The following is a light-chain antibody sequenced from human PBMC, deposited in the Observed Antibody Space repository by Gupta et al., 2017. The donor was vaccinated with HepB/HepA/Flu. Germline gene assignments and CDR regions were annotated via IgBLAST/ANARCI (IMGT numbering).Light chain of an antibody. Sequence: IQMTQSPSSVSASVGDTVTITCRASQDISSWLAWYQQKSGKAPKLLIYAASSLQSGVPSRFSGSGSGTEFTLTISSLQPEDFATHDCQQGNSLPTFGQGTRLEIE. CDR3: QQGNSLPT. V-gene: IGKV1-12*01. CDR2: AAS. CDR1: QDISSW. J-gene: IGKJ5*01.